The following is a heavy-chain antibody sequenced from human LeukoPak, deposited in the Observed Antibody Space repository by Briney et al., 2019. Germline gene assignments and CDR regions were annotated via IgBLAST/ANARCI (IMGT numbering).Heavy chain of an antibody. J-gene: IGHJ4*02. D-gene: IGHD3-3*01. V-gene: IGHV1-46*01. Sequence: ASVKVSCKASGYTFTSYYMHWVRQAPGQGLEWMGLINPSGGSTSYAQKFQGRVTMTRDTSTSTVYMELSSLRSEDTAVYYCARRGSYDFWSGYYLDYWGQGTLVTVSS. CDR2: INPSGGST. CDR3: ARRGSYDFWSGYYLDY. CDR1: GYTFTSYY.